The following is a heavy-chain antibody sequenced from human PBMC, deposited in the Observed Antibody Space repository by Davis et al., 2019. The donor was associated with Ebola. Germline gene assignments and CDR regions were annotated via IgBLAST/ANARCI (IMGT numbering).Heavy chain of an antibody. CDR3: ARDQRYGYNYYYGMDV. V-gene: IGHV1-18*04. J-gene: IGHJ6*02. CDR2: ISAYNGNT. Sequence: ASSLISCYASGYTFTSYYMHWVRQAPGQGFEWMGWISAYNGNTNYAQKLQGRVTMTTDTSTSTAYMELRSLRSDDTAVYYCARDQRYGYNYYYGMDVWGQGTTVTVSS. CDR1: GYTFTSYY. D-gene: IGHD5-18*01.